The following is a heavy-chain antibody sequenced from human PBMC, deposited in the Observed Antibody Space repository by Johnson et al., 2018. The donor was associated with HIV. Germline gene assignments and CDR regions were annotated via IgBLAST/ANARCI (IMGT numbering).Heavy chain of an antibody. Sequence: QVQLVESGGGLVQPGRSLRLSCAASGFTFSSYAMHWVRQAPGKGLEWVAVISSDGSNKYYADSVKGRFTISRDNSKDTLYLQMNNLTIEDTAVYSCARDFGLGDLSYETVDAFDFWGPGTLVTVSS. CDR1: GFTFSSYA. CDR3: ARDFGLGDLSYETVDAFDF. CDR2: ISSDGSNK. V-gene: IGHV3-30-3*01. D-gene: IGHD3-16*02. J-gene: IGHJ3*01.